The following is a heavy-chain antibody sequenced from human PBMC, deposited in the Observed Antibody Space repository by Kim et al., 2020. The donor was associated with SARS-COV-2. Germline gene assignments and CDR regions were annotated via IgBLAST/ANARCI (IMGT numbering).Heavy chain of an antibody. D-gene: IGHD3-10*01. CDR3: ARGDYYGSGSYDN. Sequence: YANSVKGSFTISRDNSKNTLYLQMGSLRAEDMAVYYCARGDYYGSGSYDNWGQGTLVTVSS. J-gene: IGHJ4*02. V-gene: IGHV3-64*01.